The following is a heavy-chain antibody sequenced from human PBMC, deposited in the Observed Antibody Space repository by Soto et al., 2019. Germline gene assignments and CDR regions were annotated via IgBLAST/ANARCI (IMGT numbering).Heavy chain of an antibody. D-gene: IGHD6-6*01. J-gene: IGHJ5*02. V-gene: IGHV1-69*13. CDR1: GGTFSSYA. CDR3: ARDVEYSSSSSGYNWFDP. CDR2: IIPIFGTA. Sequence: GASMKVSCKASGGTFSSYAISWVRQAPGQGLEWMGGIIPIFGTANYAQKFQGRVTITADESTSTAYMELSSLRSEDTAVYYCARDVEYSSSSSGYNWFDPWGQGTLVTVSS.